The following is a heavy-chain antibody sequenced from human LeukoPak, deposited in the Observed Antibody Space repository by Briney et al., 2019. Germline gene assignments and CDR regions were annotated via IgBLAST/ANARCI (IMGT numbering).Heavy chain of an antibody. Sequence: GGSLRLSCAASGFTFSSYSMNWVRQAPGKGLEWVSSISSSSSYIYYADSVKGRFTISRDNAKNSLYLQMNSLRAEDTAVYYCARVQQLVRESNLDYWGQGTLVTVSS. D-gene: IGHD6-13*01. CDR1: GFTFSSYS. CDR2: ISSSSSYI. J-gene: IGHJ4*02. CDR3: ARVQQLVRESNLDY. V-gene: IGHV3-21*01.